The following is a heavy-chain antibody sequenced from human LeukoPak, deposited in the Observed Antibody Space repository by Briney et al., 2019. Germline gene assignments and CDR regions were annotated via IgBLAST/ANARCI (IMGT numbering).Heavy chain of an antibody. CDR2: ISGSGGST. CDR3: AKEMTYYYDSSGPSDAFDI. CDR1: GFTFSSYA. Sequence: GGSLRLSCAASGFTFSSYAMSWVRQAPGKGLEWVSAISGSGGSTYYADSVKGRFTISRDNSKNTLYLQMNSLRAEDTAVYYCAKEMTYYYDSSGPSDAFDIWGQGTMVTVSS. J-gene: IGHJ3*02. V-gene: IGHV3-23*01. D-gene: IGHD3-22*01.